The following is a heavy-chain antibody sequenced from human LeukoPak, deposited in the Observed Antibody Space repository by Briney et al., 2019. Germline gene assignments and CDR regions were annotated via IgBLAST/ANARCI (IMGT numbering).Heavy chain of an antibody. Sequence: GGSLRLSCAASGFTLSNYAMSWVRQAPGKGLEWVSGIGGSGGSTYYADSVKGRFTISRDNSKNTLYLQMNSLRAEDTAVYYCAKREYQLLYSDWFDPWGQGTLVTVSS. CDR2: IGGSGGST. J-gene: IGHJ5*02. CDR3: AKREYQLLYSDWFDP. CDR1: GFTLSNYA. V-gene: IGHV3-23*01. D-gene: IGHD2-2*02.